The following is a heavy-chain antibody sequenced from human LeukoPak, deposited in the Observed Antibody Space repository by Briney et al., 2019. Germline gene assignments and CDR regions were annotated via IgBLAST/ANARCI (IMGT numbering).Heavy chain of an antibody. V-gene: IGHV3-11*05. CDR3: TTDSPPAGTLHWFDP. J-gene: IGHJ5*02. CDR1: GFIFSDFY. D-gene: IGHD2-2*01. Sequence: PGGSLRLSCAGSGFIFSDFYMNWVRRAPGKGLEWLAYITPSGSYTAYGDSVKGRFVVSRDNTKDSVYLQMNSLKTEDTAVYYCTTDSPPAGTLHWFDPWGQGTLVTVSS. CDR2: ITPSGSYT.